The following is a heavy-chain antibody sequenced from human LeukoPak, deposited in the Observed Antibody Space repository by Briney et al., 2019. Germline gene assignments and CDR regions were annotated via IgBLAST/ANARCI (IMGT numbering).Heavy chain of an antibody. D-gene: IGHD7-27*01. J-gene: IGHJ4*02. V-gene: IGHV4-30-2*01. CDR1: GGSISSGGYS. CDR3: ARGELGCFDY. CDR2: IYHSGST. Sequence: SQTLSLTCAVSGGSISSGGYSWRWIRQPPGKGLEWIGYIYHSGSTYYNPSLKSRVTISVDRSKNQFSLKLSSVTAADTAVYYCARGELGCFDYWGQGTLVTVSS.